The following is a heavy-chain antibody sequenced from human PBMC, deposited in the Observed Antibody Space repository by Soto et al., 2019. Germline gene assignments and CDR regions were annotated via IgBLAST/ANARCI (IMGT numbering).Heavy chain of an antibody. CDR2: ITWNGANT. V-gene: IGHV3-43*01. CDR1: GFRFDDYN. D-gene: IGHD3-3*01. CDR3: ARETFSFGSALDV. J-gene: IGHJ6*02. Sequence: GGSLRLSCAASGFRFDDYNMHWVRQAPGKGLEWVSLITWNGANTYYADSVKGRFTISRDGTTESVFLQMTGLKREDTGLYYCARETFSFGSALDVWGQGTTVTVSS.